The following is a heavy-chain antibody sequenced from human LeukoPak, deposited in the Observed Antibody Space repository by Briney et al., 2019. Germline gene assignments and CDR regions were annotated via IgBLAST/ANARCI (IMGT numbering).Heavy chain of an antibody. V-gene: IGHV3-11*03. CDR3: GRNAYNWNFNDH. Sequence: NAGGSLRLSCAASGFTFSDYYMSWIRQTPGKGLEWVSYISDDSSYTNYADSVKGRFTISRDNAKNSLYLQMNSLRAEDTAIYYCGRNAYNWNFNDHWGQGTLVTVSS. D-gene: IGHD1-1*01. CDR1: GFTFSDYY. CDR2: ISDDSSYT. J-gene: IGHJ4*02.